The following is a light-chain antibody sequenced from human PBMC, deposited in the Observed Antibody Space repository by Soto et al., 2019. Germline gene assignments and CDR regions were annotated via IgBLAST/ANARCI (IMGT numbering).Light chain of an antibody. Sequence: EIVMTQSPATLSVSPVGRATLSCRASQSISGTLAWYQQKPGQAPRLLIYGASTRATSFPARFSGSGSGTDFTLTISSLQSEDFAIYYCQQTYTTPEITFGQGTRLENK. CDR1: QSISGT. CDR2: GAS. J-gene: IGKJ5*01. V-gene: IGKV3-15*01. CDR3: QQTYTTPEIT.